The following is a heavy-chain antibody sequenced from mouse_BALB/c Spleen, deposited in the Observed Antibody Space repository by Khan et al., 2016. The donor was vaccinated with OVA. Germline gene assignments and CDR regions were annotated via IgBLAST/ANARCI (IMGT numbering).Heavy chain of an antibody. CDR1: GYTFTNYG. Sequence: QIQLVQSGPELKKPGETVKISCKASGYTFTNYGMNWVKHAPGKGLKWMGWINTYSGEPTYADDFKGRSAFSLATSASTAYLQITNLKNEDTATYFCARSNSYWYFDVWGAGTTVTVSS. D-gene: IGHD4-1*02. CDR2: INTYSGEP. CDR3: ARSNSYWYFDV. J-gene: IGHJ1*01. V-gene: IGHV9-3-1*01.